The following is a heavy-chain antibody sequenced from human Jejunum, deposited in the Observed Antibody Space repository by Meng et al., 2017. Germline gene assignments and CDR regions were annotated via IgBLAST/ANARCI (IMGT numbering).Heavy chain of an antibody. Sequence: GESLKISCAASGFSFSDYGMHWVRQAPGKGLEWLTFIQFDGNKKYYVDSVKGRFTISRDNSKNTVSLQMNSLRAEDTAVYDCAKDWGRYCRGISCYRSYFDYWGQGTLVTVSS. CDR2: IQFDGNKK. CDR3: AKDWGRYCRGISCYRSYFDY. CDR1: GFSFSDYG. D-gene: IGHD2-2*01. J-gene: IGHJ4*02. V-gene: IGHV3-30*02.